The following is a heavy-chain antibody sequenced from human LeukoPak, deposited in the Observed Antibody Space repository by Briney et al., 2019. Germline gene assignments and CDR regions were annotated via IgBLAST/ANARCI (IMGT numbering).Heavy chain of an antibody. CDR1: GFTFSDYY. Sequence: GGSLRFSCAASGFTFSDYYMSWIRQAPGKGLEWVSYISSSGSTIYYADSVKGRFTISRDNAKNSLYLQMNSLRAEDTAVYYCARVAAAADAFDIWGQGTMVTVSS. J-gene: IGHJ3*02. V-gene: IGHV3-11*01. CDR2: ISSSGSTI. D-gene: IGHD6-13*01. CDR3: ARVAAAADAFDI.